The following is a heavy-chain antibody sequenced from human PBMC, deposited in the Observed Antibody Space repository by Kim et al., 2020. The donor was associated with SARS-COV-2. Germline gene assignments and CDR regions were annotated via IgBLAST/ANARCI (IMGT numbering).Heavy chain of an antibody. CDR1: GFTFSDYA. CDR3: AKNQYSGSSLPDSLYYAMDV. V-gene: IGHV3-23*01. CDR2: ISGSGSHT. D-gene: IGHD6-6*01. Sequence: GGSLRLSCVGSGFTFSDYAMTWVRRAPGKGLEWVSTISGSGSHTYYSDSVKGRFTISRDNFTDTLSLQMNSLLPEDTAVYYCAKNQYSGSSLPDSLYYAMDVWGQETPVTVSS. J-gene: IGHJ6*02.